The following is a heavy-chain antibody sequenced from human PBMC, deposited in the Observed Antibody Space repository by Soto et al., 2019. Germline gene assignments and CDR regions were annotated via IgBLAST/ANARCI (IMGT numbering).Heavy chain of an antibody. Sequence: SETLSLTCAVSSGSISSSNWWSWVRQPPGKGLEWIGEIYHSGSTNYNPSLKSRGTISVDKSKNQFSLKLSYATAADTDVYCCARETLGYCSSTSCYSWGQGTLVTVSS. D-gene: IGHD2-2*01. V-gene: IGHV4-4*01. CDR2: IYHSGST. CDR1: SGSISSSNW. CDR3: ARETLGYCSSTSCYS. J-gene: IGHJ4*02.